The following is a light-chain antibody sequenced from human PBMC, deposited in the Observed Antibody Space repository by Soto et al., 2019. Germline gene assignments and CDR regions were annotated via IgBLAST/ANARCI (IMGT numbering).Light chain of an antibody. CDR3: QQYASSPLT. CDR2: GAS. CDR1: QSVRSNY. V-gene: IGKV3-20*01. J-gene: IGKJ4*01. Sequence: EIVLTQSPGTLSLSSGERATLSCRASQSVRSNYLAWYQQKLGQAPRLLIYGASRRATGIPDRFGGSVSGKDFPLTISRLEPEDFAVYYCQQYASSPLTVGGATKVEIK.